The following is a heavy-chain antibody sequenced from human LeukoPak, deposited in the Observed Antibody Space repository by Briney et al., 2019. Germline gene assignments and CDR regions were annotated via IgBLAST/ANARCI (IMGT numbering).Heavy chain of an antibody. CDR2: INHSGST. D-gene: IGHD6-19*01. CDR1: GGSFSGYY. Sequence: SQTLSLTCTVYGGSFSGYYWSWIRQPPGKGLEWIGEINHSGSTNYNPSLKSRVTISVDTSKNQFSLKLGSVTAADTAVYYCARREAVAGGIDYWGQGTLVTVSS. V-gene: IGHV4-34*01. J-gene: IGHJ4*02. CDR3: ARREAVAGGIDY.